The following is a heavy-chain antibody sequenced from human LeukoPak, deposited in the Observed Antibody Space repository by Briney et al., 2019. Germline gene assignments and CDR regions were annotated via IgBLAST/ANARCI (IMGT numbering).Heavy chain of an antibody. CDR1: GGTFSSYA. CDR2: IIPIFGTA. V-gene: IGHV1-69*13. CDR3: ARDSMVRGVMGY. J-gene: IGHJ4*02. D-gene: IGHD3-10*01. Sequence: SVQVSCKASGGTFSSYAISWVRQAPGQGLEWMGGIIPIFGTANYAQKFQGRVTITADESTSTAYMELSSLRSEDTAVYYCARDSMVRGVMGYWGQGTLVTVSS.